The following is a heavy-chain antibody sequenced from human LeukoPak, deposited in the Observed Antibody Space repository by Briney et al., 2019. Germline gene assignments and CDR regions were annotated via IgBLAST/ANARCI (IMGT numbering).Heavy chain of an antibody. Sequence: PGGSLRLSCAASGFTFSDYFLSWVRQAPGKGLEWLSYISPSGTTIYYADSVRGRFTISRDNAKNSLYLQMNSLRAEDTAVYYCAELGITMIGGVWGKGTTVTISS. D-gene: IGHD3-10*02. CDR3: AELGITMIGGV. CDR2: ISPSGTTI. CDR1: GFTFSDYF. J-gene: IGHJ6*04. V-gene: IGHV3-11*04.